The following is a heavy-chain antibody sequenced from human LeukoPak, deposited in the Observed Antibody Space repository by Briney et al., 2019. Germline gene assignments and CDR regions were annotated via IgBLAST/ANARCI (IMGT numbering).Heavy chain of an antibody. V-gene: IGHV3-48*03. CDR2: IGSGGRTI. D-gene: IGHD3-22*01. CDR1: GFTFSSFE. Sequence: HPGGSLRLSCEGSGFTFSSFEMNWVRQAPGKGLEWLSYIGSGGRTIYYADSVKGRFTISRDNARSSLYLQMNSLRAEDTAVYHCAREDSRDALDIWGQGTMVTVSS. J-gene: IGHJ3*02. CDR3: AREDSRDALDI.